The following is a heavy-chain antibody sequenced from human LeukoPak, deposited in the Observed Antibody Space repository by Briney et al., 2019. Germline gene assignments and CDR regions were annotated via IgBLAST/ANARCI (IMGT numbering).Heavy chain of an antibody. Sequence: PGGSLRLSCAASGFTFSSYWMHWVRQAPGKGLVWVSRINSDGSSTSYADSVEGRFTISRDNAKNTLYLQMNSLRAEDTAVYYCARAGRGYYGSGSYYTSWGQGTLVTVSS. D-gene: IGHD3-10*01. CDR1: GFTFSSYW. V-gene: IGHV3-74*01. J-gene: IGHJ5*02. CDR2: INSDGSST. CDR3: ARAGRGYYGSGSYYTS.